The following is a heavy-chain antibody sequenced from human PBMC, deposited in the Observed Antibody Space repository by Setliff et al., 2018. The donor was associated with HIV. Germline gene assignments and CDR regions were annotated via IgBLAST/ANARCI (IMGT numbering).Heavy chain of an antibody. CDR1: GGSIASGSYY. D-gene: IGHD2-8*02. CDR2: LYYSGST. J-gene: IGHJ6*03. V-gene: IGHV4-61*01. Sequence: SETLSLTCTVSGGSIASGSYYWSWIRQPPGKGLEWIGHLYYSGSTNYTPSLKSRVTMSVDTSKNQFSLKLSSVTAADTAVYYCARVRKTYWYTIPQDYYHHMDVWGKGTMVTVSS. CDR3: ARVRKTYWYTIPQDYYHHMDV.